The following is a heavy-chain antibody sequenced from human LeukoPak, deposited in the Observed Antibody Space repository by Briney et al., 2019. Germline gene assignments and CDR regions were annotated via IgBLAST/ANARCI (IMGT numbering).Heavy chain of an antibody. Sequence: GGSLRLSCAASGFTISSYAICWVRQDPGEGLVWVSGISGSTGSTYYVDSVKGRFTISRDNSKNTLYLQMNSLRAEDTAVYYCAKQKGVSWYSEEDYWGQGTLVTVSS. CDR1: GFTISSYA. CDR3: AKQKGVSWYSEEDY. CDR2: ISGSTGST. J-gene: IGHJ4*02. V-gene: IGHV3-23*01. D-gene: IGHD2-15*01.